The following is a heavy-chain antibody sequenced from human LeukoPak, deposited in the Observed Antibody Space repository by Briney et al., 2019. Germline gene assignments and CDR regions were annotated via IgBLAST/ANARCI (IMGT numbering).Heavy chain of an antibody. D-gene: IGHD5-12*01. Sequence: PGGSLRLSCAASGFTFSSYAMSWVRQAPGEGLEWVSAISGSGGSTYYADSVKGRFTISRDNSKNTLYLQMNSLRAEDTAVYYCAKALKGIVATITYYYYYGMDVWGQGTTVTVSS. V-gene: IGHV3-23*01. CDR1: GFTFSSYA. CDR2: ISGSGGST. CDR3: AKALKGIVATITYYYYYGMDV. J-gene: IGHJ6*02.